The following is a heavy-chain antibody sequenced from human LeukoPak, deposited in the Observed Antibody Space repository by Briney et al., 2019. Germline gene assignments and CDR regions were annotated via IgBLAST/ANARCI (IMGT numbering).Heavy chain of an antibody. J-gene: IGHJ4*02. Sequence: QPGGSLRLSCAASGFTFSAYWMSWVRQAPGKGLEWVANIKQDGSDKYYVDSVKGRFTISRDNARNSLYLQMNSLRAEDTAVYYCAKDSEVYVDTAMAVDYWGQGTLVTVSS. D-gene: IGHD5-18*01. V-gene: IGHV3-7*01. CDR1: GFTFSAYW. CDR3: AKDSEVYVDTAMAVDY. CDR2: IKQDGSDK.